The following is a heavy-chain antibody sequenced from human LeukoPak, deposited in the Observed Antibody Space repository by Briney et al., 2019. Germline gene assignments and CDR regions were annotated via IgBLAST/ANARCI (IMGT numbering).Heavy chain of an antibody. Sequence: PSETLSLTCTVSGGSISSYFCSWIRQPAGKGLEWIGRIHTSGSTNYNSSLKSRVTMSVDTSKNQFSLNLSSVTAADTAVYYCAREPRQEGFENWGQGTLVTVSS. CDR2: IHTSGST. CDR1: GGSISSYF. CDR3: AREPRQEGFEN. V-gene: IGHV4-4*07. J-gene: IGHJ4*02.